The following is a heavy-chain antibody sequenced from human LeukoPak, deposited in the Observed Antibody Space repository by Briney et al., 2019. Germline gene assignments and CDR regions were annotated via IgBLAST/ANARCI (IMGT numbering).Heavy chain of an antibody. CDR1: GGSISSGSYF. CDR2: NYYSGST. J-gene: IGHJ5*02. CDR3: ARVLVVPAAILEWFDP. Sequence: PSQTLSLTCTVSGGSISSGSYFWSWIRKPPGKGLEWIGYNYYSGSTNYTPSLKSRVTISVDTSKNQFSLKLSSVTAADTAVYYCARVLVVPAAILEWFDPWGQGTLVTVSS. D-gene: IGHD2-2*02. V-gene: IGHV4-61*01.